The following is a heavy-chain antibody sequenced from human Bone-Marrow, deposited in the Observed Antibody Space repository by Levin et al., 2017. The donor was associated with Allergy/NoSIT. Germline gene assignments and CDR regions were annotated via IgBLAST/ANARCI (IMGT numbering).Heavy chain of an antibody. J-gene: IGHJ4*02. Sequence: ESGPTLVKPTQTLTLTCTFSGFSLSSNGVGVGWIRQAPGKALEWLALIYWDDDKRYSPSLKSRLNITKDTSKNQVLLTMTNMAPVDTGTYYCAHHKFWFGEFPFDFWGRGSLVTVSS. D-gene: IGHD3-10*01. CDR3: AHHKFWFGEFPFDF. CDR2: IYWDDDK. V-gene: IGHV2-5*02. CDR1: GFSLSSNGVG.